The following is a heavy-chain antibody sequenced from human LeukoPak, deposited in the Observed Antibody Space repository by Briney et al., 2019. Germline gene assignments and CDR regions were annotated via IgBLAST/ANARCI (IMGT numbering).Heavy chain of an antibody. D-gene: IGHD2-15*01. Sequence: GGSLRLSCAASGFTFSSYGMHWVRQAPGKGLEWVAFIRYDGSSKYYADSVKGRFTISRDNSKNTLYLQMNSLRAEDTAIYYCAKNGDRGAYCTGGTCYPYFYYYMDVWGKGTTVTI. CDR2: IRYDGSSK. CDR1: GFTFSSYG. J-gene: IGHJ6*03. V-gene: IGHV3-30*02. CDR3: AKNGDRGAYCTGGTCYPYFYYYMDV.